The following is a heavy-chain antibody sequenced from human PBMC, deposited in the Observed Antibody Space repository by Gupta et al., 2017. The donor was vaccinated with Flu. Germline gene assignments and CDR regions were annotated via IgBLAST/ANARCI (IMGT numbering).Heavy chain of an antibody. CDR2: IYPGDSDT. CDR3: ARGDSRGYSY. CDR1: GYSFTTYG. Sequence: EVQLAQSGVEVRKPGESLKCSCQASGYSFTTYGLSWVRQMPGKGLELMGSIYPGDSDTTSSPAFQGQVTISADESINTANLQWSGLKPSDTAMYFCARGDSRGYSYWGQGTRLTVSS. V-gene: IGHV5-51*01. D-gene: IGHD3-22*01. J-gene: IGHJ4*02.